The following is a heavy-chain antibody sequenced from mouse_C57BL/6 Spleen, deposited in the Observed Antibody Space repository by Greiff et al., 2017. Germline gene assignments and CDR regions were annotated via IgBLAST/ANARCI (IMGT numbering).Heavy chain of an antibody. CDR2: IDPSDSET. Sequence: QVHVKQSGAELVRPGSSVKLSCKASGYTFTSYWMHWVKQRPIQGLEWIGNIDPSDSETHYNQKFKDKATLTVDKSSSTAYMQLSSLTSEDSAVYYCARYDGYYVFAYWGQGTLVTVSA. J-gene: IGHJ3*01. CDR3: ARYDGYYVFAY. V-gene: IGHV1-52*01. D-gene: IGHD2-3*01. CDR1: GYTFTSYW.